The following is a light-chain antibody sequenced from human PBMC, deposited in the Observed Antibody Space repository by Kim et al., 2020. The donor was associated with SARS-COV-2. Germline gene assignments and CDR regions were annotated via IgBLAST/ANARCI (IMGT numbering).Light chain of an antibody. J-gene: IGKJ2*01. V-gene: IGKV2-28*01. CDR3: MQALQTPYT. CDR1: QSLLHSNGYNY. Sequence: EPASISCRSSQSLLHSNGYNYLDWYLQKSVQSPQLLIYLGSNRASGVPDRFSGSGSGTDFTLKISRVEAEDVGVYYCMQALQTPYTFGQGTKLEI. CDR2: LGS.